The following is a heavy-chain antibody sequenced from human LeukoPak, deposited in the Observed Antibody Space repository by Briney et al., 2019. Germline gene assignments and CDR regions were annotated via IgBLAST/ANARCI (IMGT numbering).Heavy chain of an antibody. CDR2: IRYDGSNK. CDR1: GFTFSYNG. V-gene: IGHV3-30*02. J-gene: IGHJ4*02. Sequence: PGGSLRLSCVASGFTFSYNGMHWVRQAPGKGLEWVAFIRYDGSNKYYADSVKGRFTISRDNSKNTLYLQMNSLRAEDTAVYYCAMDGIAVAGHFDYWGQGTLVTVSS. D-gene: IGHD6-19*01. CDR3: AMDGIAVAGHFDY.